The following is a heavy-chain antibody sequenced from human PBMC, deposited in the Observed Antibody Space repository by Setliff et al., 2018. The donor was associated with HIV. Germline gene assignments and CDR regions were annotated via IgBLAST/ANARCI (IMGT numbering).Heavy chain of an antibody. Sequence: GASVKVSCKASGGTFSSYAISWVRQAPGQGLEWMGGIIPIFGTTNYAQKFQGRVTMTTDTSASTAYMELRSLRSDDTAVYYCARDYYDSSGYIFFPGLPDYWGQGTLVTVSS. CDR1: GGTFSSYA. V-gene: IGHV1-69*05. D-gene: IGHD3-22*01. J-gene: IGHJ4*02. CDR3: ARDYYDSSGYIFFPGLPDY. CDR2: IIPIFGTT.